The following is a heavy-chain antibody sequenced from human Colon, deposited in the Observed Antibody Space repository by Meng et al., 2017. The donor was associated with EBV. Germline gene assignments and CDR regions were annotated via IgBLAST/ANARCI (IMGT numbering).Heavy chain of an antibody. Sequence: QLQHSGPGPLKPSQTLSRPCAVSGGSISSGGYDWSWIRQPPGKGLEWIGYIYYSGSTYYIPSLKSRVTISVDTAKNQFSLKLSSVTAADTAVYYCARSAMISAWFDPWGQGTLVTVSS. D-gene: IGHD3-22*01. CDR1: GGSISSGGYD. CDR3: ARSAMISAWFDP. V-gene: IGHV4-30-4*01. CDR2: IYYSGST. J-gene: IGHJ5*02.